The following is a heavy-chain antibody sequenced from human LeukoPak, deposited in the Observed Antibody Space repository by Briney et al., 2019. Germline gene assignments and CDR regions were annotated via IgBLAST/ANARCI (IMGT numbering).Heavy chain of an antibody. CDR3: ASGRGYYDSSGYPPGAFDI. V-gene: IGHV1-18*01. D-gene: IGHD3-22*01. Sequence: ASVKVSCKASGYTFTSYGISWVRQAPGQGLEWMGWICAYNGNTNYAQKLQGRVTMTTDTSTSTAYMELRSLRSDDTAVYYCASGRGYYDSSGYPPGAFDIWGQGTMVTVSS. J-gene: IGHJ3*02. CDR2: ICAYNGNT. CDR1: GYTFTSYG.